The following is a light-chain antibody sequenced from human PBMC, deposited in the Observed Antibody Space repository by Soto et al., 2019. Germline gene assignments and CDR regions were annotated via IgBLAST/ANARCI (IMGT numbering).Light chain of an antibody. CDR2: DVS. V-gene: IGLV2-14*01. CDR3: CSHTGSSYV. J-gene: IGLJ1*01. Sequence: SVLTQPASVSGSPGQSITISCTGTSSDVGGYDYVSWHQQHPGKAPKLMIYDVSNRPSGVSNRFSGSKSGNTASLTISGLQAEDEADYYCCSHTGSSYVFGTGTKVTVL. CDR1: SSDVGGYDY.